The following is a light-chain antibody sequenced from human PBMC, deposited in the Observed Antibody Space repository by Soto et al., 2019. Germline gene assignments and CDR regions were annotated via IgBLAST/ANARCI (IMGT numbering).Light chain of an antibody. CDR2: GAS. CDR1: QSVSIN. V-gene: IGKV3-15*01. CDR3: QQYGSSPIT. Sequence: EIVMTQSPATLSVSPGERATLSCRASQSVSINLAWYQHKPGQAPRLLIYGASTRATGIPARFSGSGSGTDFTLTISRLEPEDFAVYYCQQYGSSPITFGQGTRLEIK. J-gene: IGKJ5*01.